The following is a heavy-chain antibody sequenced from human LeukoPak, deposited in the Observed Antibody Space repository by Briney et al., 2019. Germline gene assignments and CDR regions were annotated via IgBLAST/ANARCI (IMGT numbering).Heavy chain of an antibody. J-gene: IGHJ4*02. D-gene: IGHD3-22*01. Sequence: SETLSLTCTVSGGSINSYYWSWIRQPPGKGLEWIGYIYYSGSTNYNPSLKSRVTISVDTSKNQFSLKLSSVTAADTAVYYCARGAPYYYDSSGYLFDYWGQGTPVTVSS. V-gene: IGHV4-59*01. CDR3: ARGAPYYYDSSGYLFDY. CDR2: IYYSGST. CDR1: GGSINSYY.